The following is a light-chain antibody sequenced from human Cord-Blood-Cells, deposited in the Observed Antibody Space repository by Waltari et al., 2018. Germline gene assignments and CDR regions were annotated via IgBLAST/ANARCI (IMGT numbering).Light chain of an antibody. Sequence: DIERTQSPSSLSASVGDGCTITCRASQSISSYLNWYQQKPGKAPKLLIYAASSLQSGVPSRFSGSGSGTDFTLTISSLQPEDFATYYCQQSYSTPKYTFGQGTKLEIK. CDR2: AAS. CDR1: QSISSY. CDR3: QQSYSTPKYT. V-gene: IGKV1-39*01. J-gene: IGKJ2*01.